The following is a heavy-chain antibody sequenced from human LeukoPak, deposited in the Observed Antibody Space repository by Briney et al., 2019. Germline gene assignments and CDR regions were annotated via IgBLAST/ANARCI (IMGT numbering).Heavy chain of an antibody. V-gene: IGHV3-74*01. CDR2: INSDGSST. Sequence: GGSLRLSCAASGFIFRNYWMYWVRQVPGKGLVWVSRINSDGSSTHNVDSVKGRFSISRDNSKNTLYLHMTSLKVEDTAVYYCVRLGSGYWGQGALVTVSS. CDR3: VRLGSGY. D-gene: IGHD3-10*01. J-gene: IGHJ4*02. CDR1: GFIFRNYW.